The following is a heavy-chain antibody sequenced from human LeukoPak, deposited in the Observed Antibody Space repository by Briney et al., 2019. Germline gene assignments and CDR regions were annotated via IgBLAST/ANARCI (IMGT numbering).Heavy chain of an antibody. CDR1: GFSFSSSW. CDR2: INKDGSDT. CDR3: GYGSGWIFDF. V-gene: IGHV3-7*05. Sequence: PGGSLRLSCAASGFSFSSSWMTWVRQAPGRGLEWVANINKDGSDTQYVASVKGRFTISRDNAKKSLYLQLDTLRAEDTAVYYCGYGSGWIFDFRGQGTLATVSS. J-gene: IGHJ4*02. D-gene: IGHD6-19*01.